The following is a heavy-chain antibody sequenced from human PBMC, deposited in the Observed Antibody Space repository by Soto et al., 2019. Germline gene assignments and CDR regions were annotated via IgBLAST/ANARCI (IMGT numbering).Heavy chain of an antibody. V-gene: IGHV1-2*04. Sequence: ASVKVSCKASGYTFTGYYMHWVRQAPGQGLEWMGWINPNSGGTNYAQKFQGWATMTRDTSISTAYMELSRLRSDDTAVYYCARGQLLRSSYYYGMDVWGRGTTVTVSS. CDR3: ARGQLLRSSYYYGMDV. CDR1: GYTFTGYY. CDR2: INPNSGGT. D-gene: IGHD1-1*01. J-gene: IGHJ6*02.